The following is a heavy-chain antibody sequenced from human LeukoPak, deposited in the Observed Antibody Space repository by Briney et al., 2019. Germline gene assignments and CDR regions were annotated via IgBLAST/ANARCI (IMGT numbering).Heavy chain of an antibody. J-gene: IGHJ4*02. D-gene: IGHD2-2*03. CDR1: GFTFSSYA. V-gene: IGHV3-30-3*01. Sequence: PGRPLRLSCAASGFTFSSYAMHWVRQAPGKGLEWVAVISYNGSNKYYADSVKGRFTISRDNSKNTLYLQMNSLRAEDTAVYYCARAAYPGYCSSTSCHLFDYWGQGTLVTVSS. CDR2: ISYNGSNK. CDR3: ARAAYPGYCSSTSCHLFDY.